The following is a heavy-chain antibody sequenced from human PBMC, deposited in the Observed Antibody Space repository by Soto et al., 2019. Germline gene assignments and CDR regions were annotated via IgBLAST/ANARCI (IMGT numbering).Heavy chain of an antibody. CDR1: GGTISSWY. Sequence: QVQLQESGPGLVKPSETLSLTCTVSGGTISSWYWSWIRQPPGKGLEWIGHIYYSGRTNCNPSLKSRVTISVDTSKNQFSLKLSSVTAADTAVYYCARRYGSAIDYWGQGTLVTVSS. D-gene: IGHD1-26*01. CDR3: ARRYGSAIDY. CDR2: IYYSGRT. V-gene: IGHV4-59*08. J-gene: IGHJ4*02.